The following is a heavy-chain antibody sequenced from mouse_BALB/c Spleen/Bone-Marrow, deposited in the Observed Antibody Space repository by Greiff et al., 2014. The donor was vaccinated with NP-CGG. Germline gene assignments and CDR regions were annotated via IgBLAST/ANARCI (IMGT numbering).Heavy chain of an antibody. CDR1: RYTFSNYW. CDR3: TTLARNDFDY. D-gene: IGHD3-1*01. J-gene: IGHJ2*01. Sequence: ELQHPQTGTILASPGSAVNLSRTSPRYTFSNYWMHWVKQRPGQGLEWIGTIYPGNSDTTYNQKFKGKAKLTAVTSTSTAYMELGSLTNEDSAVYYCTTLARNDFDYWGQGTTLTVCS. CDR2: IYPGNSDT. V-gene: IGHV1-5*01.